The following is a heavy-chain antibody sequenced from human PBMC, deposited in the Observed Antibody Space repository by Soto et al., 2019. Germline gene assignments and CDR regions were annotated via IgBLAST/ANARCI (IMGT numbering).Heavy chain of an antibody. CDR3: AAGGFLWDPTSPYDY. CDR1: GFTFDDYA. D-gene: IGHD2-2*01. V-gene: IGHV3-9*01. J-gene: IGHJ4*02. CDR2: ISWNSGSI. Sequence: GGSLRLSCAASGFTFDDYAMHWVRQAPGKGLEWVSGISWNSGSIGYADSVKGRFTISRDNAKNSLYLQMNSLRAEDTALYYCAAGGFLWDPTSPYDYWGQGTLVTVSS.